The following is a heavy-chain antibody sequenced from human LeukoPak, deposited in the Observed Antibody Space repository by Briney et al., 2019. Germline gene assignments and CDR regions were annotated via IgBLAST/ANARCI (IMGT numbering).Heavy chain of an antibody. CDR3: ARTATGLAGTSPALVMFRCVAVMDV. CDR2: INPNSGDT. Sequence: ASVKVSCTASGYTFTVYYLHWVRQAPGQGLEWMGWINPNSGDTKYAQKFQCRVTLTRDTSITTVHMELISLTSDDTGVDYCARTATGLAGTSPALVMFRCVAVMDVWGEGTTVIVSS. CDR1: GYTFTVYY. D-gene: IGHD2-8*02. J-gene: IGHJ6*04. V-gene: IGHV1-2*02.